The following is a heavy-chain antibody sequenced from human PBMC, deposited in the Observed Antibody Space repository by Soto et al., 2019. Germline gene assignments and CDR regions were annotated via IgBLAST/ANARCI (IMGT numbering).Heavy chain of an antibody. V-gene: IGHV1-46*03. CDR2: INPSGGST. Sequence: ASVKVSCKASGYTFTSYYMHWVRQAPGQGLEWMGIINPSGGSTSYAQKFQGRVTMTRDTSTSTVYMELSSLRSEDTAVDYCARDRFTKDNIVVLWWGSGNPVGWFDPWGQGTLVTVSS. J-gene: IGHJ5*02. D-gene: IGHD2-2*01. CDR3: ARDRFTKDNIVVLWWGSGNPVGWFDP. CDR1: GYTFTSYY.